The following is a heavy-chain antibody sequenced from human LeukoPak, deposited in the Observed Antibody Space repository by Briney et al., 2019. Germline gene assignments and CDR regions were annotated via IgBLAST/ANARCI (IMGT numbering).Heavy chain of an antibody. CDR3: AKASVIFFYMDV. D-gene: IGHD3-9*01. Sequence: GGSLRLSCVASGFTFTNNWMTWVRQVPGKGLEWVANIKPDDSEIYYVASVKGRFTISRDNSKNTLYLQMNSLRAEDTAVYYCAKASVIFFYMDVWGKGTTVTISS. V-gene: IGHV3-7*01. CDR1: GFTFTNNW. CDR2: IKPDDSEI. J-gene: IGHJ6*03.